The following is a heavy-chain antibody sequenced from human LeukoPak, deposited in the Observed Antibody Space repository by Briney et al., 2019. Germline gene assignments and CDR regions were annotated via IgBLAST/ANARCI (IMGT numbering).Heavy chain of an antibody. V-gene: IGHV1-46*01. CDR2: INPGGDNT. Sequence: ASVKVSCKASGYTFTNYYIHWVRQAPGQGLEWMGLINPGGDNTNYAQNFQGRVTMTRDTSASTVYMELSSLRSEDTAVYYCASTKEYCSGGSCYSPPISYYYMEVWGKGTTVAVSS. D-gene: IGHD2-15*01. CDR1: GYTFTNYY. CDR3: ASTKEYCSGGSCYSPPISYYYMEV. J-gene: IGHJ6*03.